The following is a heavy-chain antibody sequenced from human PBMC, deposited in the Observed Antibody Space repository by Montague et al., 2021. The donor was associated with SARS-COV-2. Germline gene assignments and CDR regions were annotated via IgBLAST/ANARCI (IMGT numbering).Heavy chain of an antibody. J-gene: IGHJ1*01. V-gene: IGHV2-5*01. CDR2: IYWNDDK. Sequence: PALVKPTQTLTLTCTFSGFSLDSRGVGVGWIRQPPGKALECLALIYWNDDKRYSPSLKTRPTVTKDTSKNQVVLTMTDMDPVDTATYFCARKNSGWPTEFANWGQGALVTVSS. CDR1: GFSLDSRGVG. CDR3: ARKNSGWPTEFAN. D-gene: IGHD6-19*01.